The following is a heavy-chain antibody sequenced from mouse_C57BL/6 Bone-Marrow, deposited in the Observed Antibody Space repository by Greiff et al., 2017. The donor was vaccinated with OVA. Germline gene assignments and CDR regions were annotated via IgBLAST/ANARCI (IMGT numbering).Heavy chain of an antibody. V-gene: IGHV1-63*01. CDR2: IYPGGGYT. Sequence: QVQLQQSGAELVRPGTSVKMSCKASGYTFTNYWIGWAKQRPGHGLEWIGDIYPGGGYTNYNEKFKGKATLTADKSSSTAYMQFSSLTSEDSAIYYCARLDYYSKYDWYFDVWGTGTTVTVSS. CDR3: ARLDYYSKYDWYFDV. J-gene: IGHJ1*03. D-gene: IGHD2-5*01. CDR1: GYTFTNYW.